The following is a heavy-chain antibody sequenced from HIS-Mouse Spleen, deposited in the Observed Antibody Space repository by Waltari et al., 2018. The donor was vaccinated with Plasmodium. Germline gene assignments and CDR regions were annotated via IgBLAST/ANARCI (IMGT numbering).Heavy chain of an antibody. CDR3: ASSGSGSYYY. CDR1: GGSFSGYY. CDR2: INHSGST. D-gene: IGHD3-10*01. V-gene: IGHV4-34*01. J-gene: IGHJ4*02. Sequence: QVQLQQWGAGLLKPSETLSLTCAVYGGSFSGYYWSWIRQPPGKGRAWIGEINHSGSTNYNPSLKSRVTISVDTSKNQFSLKLSSVTAADTAVYYCASSGSGSYYYWGQGTLVTVSS.